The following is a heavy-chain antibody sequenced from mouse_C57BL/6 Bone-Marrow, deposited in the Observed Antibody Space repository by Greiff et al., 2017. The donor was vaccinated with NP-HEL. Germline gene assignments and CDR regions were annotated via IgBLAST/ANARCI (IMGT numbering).Heavy chain of an antibody. CDR1: GFTFTDYY. CDR2: IRNKANGYTT. Sequence: EVKLVESGGGLVQPGGSLSLSCAASGFTFTDYYMSWVRQPPGKALEWLGFIRNKANGYTTEYSASVKGRFTISRDNSQSSLYLQMNALRAEDSATYYCARSSPYYAMDYWGQGTSVTVSS. V-gene: IGHV7-3*01. CDR3: ARSSPYYAMDY. J-gene: IGHJ4*01.